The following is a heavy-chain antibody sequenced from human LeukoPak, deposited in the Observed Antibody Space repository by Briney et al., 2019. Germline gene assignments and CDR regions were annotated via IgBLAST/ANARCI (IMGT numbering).Heavy chain of an antibody. J-gene: IGHJ5*02. D-gene: IGHD2-2*01. CDR1: GFPVSTNY. CDR2: IYSGGST. Sequence: GGSLRLSCAASGFPVSTNYMSGVRRAPGKGREWVSVIYSGGSTYYADSVKGRFTISRDNSKNTLYLQMNSLRAEDTALYYCARGYCISTRCYVHPWGQGTLVTVSS. CDR3: ARGYCISTRCYVHP. V-gene: IGHV3-66*02.